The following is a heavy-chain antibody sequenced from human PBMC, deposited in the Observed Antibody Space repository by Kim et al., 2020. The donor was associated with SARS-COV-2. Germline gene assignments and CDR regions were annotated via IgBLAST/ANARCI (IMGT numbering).Heavy chain of an antibody. CDR1: GGSISSSSYY. J-gene: IGHJ4*02. CDR2: IYYSGST. D-gene: IGHD3-10*01. V-gene: IGHV4-39*01. Sequence: SETLSLTCTVSGGSISSSSYYWGWIRQPPGKGLEWIGSIYYSGSTYYNPSLKSRVTISVDTSKNQFSLKLSSVTAADTAVYYCARHEEGSGIIDYWGQGTLVTVSS. CDR3: ARHEEGSGIIDY.